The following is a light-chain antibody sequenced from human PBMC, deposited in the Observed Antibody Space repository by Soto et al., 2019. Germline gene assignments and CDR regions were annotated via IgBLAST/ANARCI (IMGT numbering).Light chain of an antibody. CDR2: DAF. J-gene: IGKJ2*01. Sequence: DIQMTQSPSSLSASVGDTVTITCRASQSISNFLNWYQQKPGKAPQLLIFDAFRLESAVPSRFSGSGSGTDFTLTISSLQPEDFASYYCQQSYSTPYTFGQGTKLEIK. CDR1: QSISNF. V-gene: IGKV1-39*01. CDR3: QQSYSTPYT.